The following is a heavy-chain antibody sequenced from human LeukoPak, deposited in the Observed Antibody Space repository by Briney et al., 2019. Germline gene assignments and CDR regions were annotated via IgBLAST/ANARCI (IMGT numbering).Heavy chain of an antibody. V-gene: IGHV3-7*05. Sequence: GGSLRLSCAASGFTFTNAWMTWVRQAPGKGLEWVANIKQDGSEKYYVDSVTGRFTISRDNAKNSLFLQMSSLRADDTAVYYCARGGIRGVLMEYWGQGTLVTVSS. J-gene: IGHJ4*02. CDR1: GFTFTNAW. CDR3: ARGGIRGVLMEY. D-gene: IGHD3-10*01. CDR2: IKQDGSEK.